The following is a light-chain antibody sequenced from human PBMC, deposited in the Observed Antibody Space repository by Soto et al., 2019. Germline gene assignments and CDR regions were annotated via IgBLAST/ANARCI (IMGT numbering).Light chain of an antibody. Sequence: EIVLTQSPGTLSLSPGERATLSCRASQSVSSSYLAWYQQKPGQAPRLLIYGASSRATGIPDRFSGSGSGTDFTLTISRLEPEDFVVYYCQQYGSSPPFDQGTRLEI. J-gene: IGKJ5*01. V-gene: IGKV3-20*01. CDR1: QSVSSSY. CDR2: GAS. CDR3: QQYGSSPP.